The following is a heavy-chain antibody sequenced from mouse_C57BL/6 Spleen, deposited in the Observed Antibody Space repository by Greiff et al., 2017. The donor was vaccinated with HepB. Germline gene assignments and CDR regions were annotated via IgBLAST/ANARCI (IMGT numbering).Heavy chain of an antibody. J-gene: IGHJ3*01. D-gene: IGHD1-1*01. Sequence: EVKLMESGPGMVKPSQSLSLTCTVTGYSITSGYDWHWIRHFPGNKLEWMGYISYSGSTNYNPSLKSRISITHDTSKNHFFLKLNSVTTEDTATYYCARGDYYGSSHQAWFAYWGQGTLVTVSA. CDR2: ISYSGST. CDR3: ARGDYYGSSHQAWFAY. CDR1: GYSITSGYD. V-gene: IGHV3-1*01.